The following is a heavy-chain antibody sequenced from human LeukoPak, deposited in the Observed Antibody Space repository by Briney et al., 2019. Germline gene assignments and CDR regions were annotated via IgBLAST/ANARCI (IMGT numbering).Heavy chain of an antibody. CDR1: GFTFSSYA. V-gene: IGHV3-48*03. Sequence: GGSLRLSCAASGFTFSSYAMNWVRQAPGKGLEWVSYISSSGSTIYYADSVKGRFTVSRDNAKNSLYLQMNSLRAEDTAFYYCARGSDYYGMDVWGQGTTVTVSS. CDR3: ARGSDYYGMDV. CDR2: ISSSGSTI. J-gene: IGHJ6*02.